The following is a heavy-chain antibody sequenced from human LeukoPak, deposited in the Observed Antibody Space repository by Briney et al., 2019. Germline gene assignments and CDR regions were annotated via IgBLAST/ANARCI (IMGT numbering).Heavy chain of an antibody. J-gene: IGHJ5*02. V-gene: IGHV1-69*04. CDR2: IIPILGIA. CDR1: GGTFSSYA. Sequence: ASVKVSCKASGGTFSSYAISWVRQAPGQGLEWMGRIIPILGIANYAQKFQGRVAITADKSTSTAYMELSNLRSEGTAVYYCARDRRSEGSMIVATTDWFDPWGQGTLVTVSS. D-gene: IGHD3-22*01. CDR3: ARDRRSEGSMIVATTDWFDP.